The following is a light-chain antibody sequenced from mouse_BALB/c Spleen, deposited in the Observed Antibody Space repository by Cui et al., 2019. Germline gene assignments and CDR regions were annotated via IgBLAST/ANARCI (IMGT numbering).Light chain of an antibody. J-gene: IGLJ1*01. CDR1: NGAVTTSNY. CDR3: ALWYSNHFV. CDR2: GTN. V-gene: IGLV1*01. Sequence: QAVVTQESALTTSPGETVTLTCRSSNGAVTTSNYANWVQEKPDHLFTGLIGGTNNRAPGVPARFSGSLIGDKAALTITGAQTEDETIYFCALWYSNHFVFGGGTKLTVL.